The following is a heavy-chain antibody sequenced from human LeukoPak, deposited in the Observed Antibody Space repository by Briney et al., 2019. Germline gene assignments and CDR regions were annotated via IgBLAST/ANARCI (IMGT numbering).Heavy chain of an antibody. CDR2: IRYDGSGT. D-gene: IGHD2-2*01. J-gene: IGHJ6*03. Sequence: GGSLRLSCAASGFTFSSYGMHWVRQAPGKGLEWVAFIRYDGSGTYYADSVKGRFIISRDNSKNTLYLQMNSLRPEDTAVYYCAKDYRVPPTNYYYYYYKDVWGKGTTVTVSS. CDR1: GFTFSSYG. V-gene: IGHV3-30*02. CDR3: AKDYRVPPTNYYYYYYKDV.